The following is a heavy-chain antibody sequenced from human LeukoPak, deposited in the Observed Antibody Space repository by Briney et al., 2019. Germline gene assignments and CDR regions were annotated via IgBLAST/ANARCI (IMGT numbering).Heavy chain of an antibody. CDR2: IYYSGST. CDR1: GGSISSYY. Sequence: SETLSLTCTASGGSISSYYWSWIRQPPGKGLEWIGYIYYSGSTNYNPSLKSRVTISVDTSKNQFSLKLSSVTAADTAVYYCARHWVSASWFDPWGQGTLVTVSS. D-gene: IGHD7-27*01. CDR3: ARHWVSASWFDP. V-gene: IGHV4-59*01. J-gene: IGHJ5*02.